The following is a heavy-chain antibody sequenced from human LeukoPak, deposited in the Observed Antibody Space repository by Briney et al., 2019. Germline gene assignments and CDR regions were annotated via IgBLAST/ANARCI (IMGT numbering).Heavy chain of an antibody. CDR3: ARDSAYYFDY. CDR1: GGSISSSSYY. D-gene: IGHD3-10*01. V-gene: IGHV4-39*07. Sequence: SETLSLTCTVSGGSISSSSYYWGWIRRPPGKGLEWIGSIYYSGSTYYNPSLKSRVTISVDTSKNQFSLKLSSVTAADTAVYYCARDSAYYFDYWGQGTLVTVSS. CDR2: IYYSGST. J-gene: IGHJ4*02.